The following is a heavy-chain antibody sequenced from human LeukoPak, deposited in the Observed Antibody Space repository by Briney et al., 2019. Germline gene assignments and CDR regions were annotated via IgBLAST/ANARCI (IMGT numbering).Heavy chain of an antibody. D-gene: IGHD6-19*01. Sequence: ASVKVSCKTSRYTFTNYGVIWVRQAPGQDLEWMGWISGDNGNTKYAQKFEGRLTMTTDTPTSTGYMELRSLKSDDTAVYYCGRGFRALVAGGNWLDPWGQGTLVTVSS. J-gene: IGHJ5*02. V-gene: IGHV1-18*01. CDR1: RYTFTNYG. CDR2: ISGDNGNT. CDR3: GRGFRALVAGGNWLDP.